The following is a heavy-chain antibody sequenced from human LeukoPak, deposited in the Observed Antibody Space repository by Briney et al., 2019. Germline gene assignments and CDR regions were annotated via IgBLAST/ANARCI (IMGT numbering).Heavy chain of an antibody. CDR1: GFMFSSYW. J-gene: IGHJ6*03. Sequence: GGSLRLSCAASGFMFSSYWMSWVRQAPGKGLEWVADIKEDGSEKSYVDSVKGRFTISRDNAKNSLYLQMNTLRAEDTAVYYCARARWQQLANYYYYMDVWGKGTTVTISS. V-gene: IGHV3-7*01. D-gene: IGHD6-13*01. CDR2: IKEDGSEK. CDR3: ARARWQQLANYYYYMDV.